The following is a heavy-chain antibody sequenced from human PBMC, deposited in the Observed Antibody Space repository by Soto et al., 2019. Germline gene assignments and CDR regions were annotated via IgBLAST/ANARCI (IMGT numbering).Heavy chain of an antibody. CDR2: ISGSGGST. CDR3: AKGDSSGWSYYYYYGMDV. D-gene: IGHD6-19*01. V-gene: IGHV3-23*01. Sequence: EVQLLESGGGLVQPGGSLRLSCAASGFTFSSYAMSWVRQAPGKGLEWVSAISGSGGSTYYADSVKGRFTISRDNSKNTLDLQMNSLRAEDTAVYYCAKGDSSGWSYYYYYGMDVWGQGTTVTVSS. CDR1: GFTFSSYA. J-gene: IGHJ6*02.